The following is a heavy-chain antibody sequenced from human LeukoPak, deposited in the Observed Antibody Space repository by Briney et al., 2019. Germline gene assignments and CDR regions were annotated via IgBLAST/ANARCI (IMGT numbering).Heavy chain of an antibody. CDR1: GYTFTSYG. CDR3: AKSKGVVAATPFDY. D-gene: IGHD2-15*01. Sequence: ASVKVSCKASGYTFTSYGISWVRQAPGQGLEWMGWISAYNGITNYAQKLQGRVTMTTDTSTSTAYMELRSLRSDDTAVYYCAKSKGVVAATPFDYWGQGTLVTVSS. J-gene: IGHJ4*02. CDR2: ISAYNGIT. V-gene: IGHV1-18*01.